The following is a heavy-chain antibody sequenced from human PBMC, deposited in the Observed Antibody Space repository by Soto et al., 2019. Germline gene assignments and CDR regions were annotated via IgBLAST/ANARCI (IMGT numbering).Heavy chain of an antibody. CDR2: TYYSGST. D-gene: IGHD4-17*01. J-gene: IGHJ6*02. CDR1: GGSISSYY. Sequence: PEEDLSLACPASGGSISSYYWSWTRLPPGEGMEWIGYTYYSGSTTYNPSLKSRVTISVDTSKNQFSLKLSSVTAADTAVYYCARVGRDYGDSIYYYGMDVWGQGTTVTVS. CDR3: ARVGRDYGDSIYYYGMDV. V-gene: IGHV4-59*01.